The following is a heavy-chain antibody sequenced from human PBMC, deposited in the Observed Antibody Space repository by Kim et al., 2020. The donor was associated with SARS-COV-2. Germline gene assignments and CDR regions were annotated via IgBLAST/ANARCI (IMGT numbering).Heavy chain of an antibody. Sequence: NARLTHSRDNSKNTLDLQMNSLRAEDTAVYYCAKDLEEDIVVVPAAIVDYWGQGTLVTVSS. J-gene: IGHJ4*02. D-gene: IGHD2-2*01. CDR3: AKDLEEDIVVVPAAIVDY. V-gene: IGHV3-30*02.